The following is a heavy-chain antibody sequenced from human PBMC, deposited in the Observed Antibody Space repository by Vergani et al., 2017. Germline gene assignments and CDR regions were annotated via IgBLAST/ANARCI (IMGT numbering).Heavy chain of an antibody. J-gene: IGHJ3*02. V-gene: IGHV4-61*10. Sequence: QVQLQESGPGLVKPSETLSLTCTVSGGYVSSGSYYWSWIRQPAGKGLEWIGYIYYSGSTNYNPSLKSRFTISVDTSKNQFSLKLSSVTAADTAVYYCARESPRADAFDIWGQGTMVTVSS. CDR3: ARESPRADAFDI. CDR2: IYYSGST. CDR1: GGYVSSGSYY.